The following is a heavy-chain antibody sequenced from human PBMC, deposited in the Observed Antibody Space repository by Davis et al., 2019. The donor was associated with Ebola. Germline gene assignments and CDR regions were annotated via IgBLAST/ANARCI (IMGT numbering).Heavy chain of an antibody. Sequence: GESLKISCAASGFTVSSDYMSWVRQAPGKGLEWVSVIYIGGSTYYADYVKGRFTISRDNSKNTLYLQMNSLRAEDTAVYYCARDLAYAFDIWGQGTMVTVSS. D-gene: IGHD5-12*01. CDR2: IYIGGST. CDR1: GFTVSSDY. CDR3: ARDLAYAFDI. J-gene: IGHJ3*02. V-gene: IGHV3-66*01.